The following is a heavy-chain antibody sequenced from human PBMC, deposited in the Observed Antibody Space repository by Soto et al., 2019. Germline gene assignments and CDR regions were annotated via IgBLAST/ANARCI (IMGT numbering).Heavy chain of an antibody. V-gene: IGHV1-69*02. J-gene: IGHJ4*02. D-gene: IGHD2-2*01. Sequence: SVKVSCKASGGTFSSYTISWVRQAPGQGLEWMGRIIPILGIANYAQKFQGRVTITADKSTSTAYMELSSLRSEDTAVYYCARPKCSSTSCTIAQFDYWGQGTLVTVSS. CDR1: GGTFSSYT. CDR2: IIPILGIA. CDR3: ARPKCSSTSCTIAQFDY.